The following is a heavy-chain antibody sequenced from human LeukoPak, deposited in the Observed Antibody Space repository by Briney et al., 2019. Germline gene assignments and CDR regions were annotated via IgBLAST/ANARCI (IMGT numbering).Heavy chain of an antibody. CDR3: AREVVRGSPDY. V-gene: IGHV4-31*03. CDR1: GGSISSSSYY. J-gene: IGHJ4*02. CDR2: IYYSGST. Sequence: SETLSLTCTVSGGSISSSSYYWGWIRQHPGKGLEWIGYIYYSGSTYYNPSLKSRVTISVDTSKNQFSLKLSSVTAADTAVYYCAREVVRGSPDYWGQGTLVTVSS. D-gene: IGHD3-10*01.